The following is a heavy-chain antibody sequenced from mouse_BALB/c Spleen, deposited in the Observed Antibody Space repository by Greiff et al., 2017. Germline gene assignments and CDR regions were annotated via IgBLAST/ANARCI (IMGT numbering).Heavy chain of an antibody. J-gene: IGHJ4*01. Sequence: VQVVESGAELAKPGASVKMSCKASGYTFTSYWMHWVKQRPGQGLEWIGYINPSTGYTEYNQKFKDKATLTADKSSSTAYMQLSSLTSEDSAVYYCALYGGDYYAMDYWGQGTSVTVSS. CDR2: INPSTGYT. CDR1: GYTFTSYW. CDR3: ALYGGDYYAMDY. D-gene: IGHD1-1*01. V-gene: IGHV1-7*01.